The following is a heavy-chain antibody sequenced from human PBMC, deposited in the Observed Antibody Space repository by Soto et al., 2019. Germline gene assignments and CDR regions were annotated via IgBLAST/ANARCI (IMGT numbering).Heavy chain of an antibody. CDR3: ARRLYYYYKSGHYLGWFDP. CDR2: VHPGDADT. Sequence: GESLKISCKGSGYNFTNYWIGWVRQMPGQGLEWMGIVHPGDADTRYSPAFQGQVTFSADKSISTAYLQWNSLKASDSAMYYCARRLYYYYKSGHYLGWFDPWGQGTLVTVSS. V-gene: IGHV5-51*01. J-gene: IGHJ5*02. D-gene: IGHD3-22*01. CDR1: GYNFTNYW.